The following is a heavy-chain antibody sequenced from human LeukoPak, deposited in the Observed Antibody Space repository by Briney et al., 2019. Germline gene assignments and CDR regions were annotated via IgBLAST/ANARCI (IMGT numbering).Heavy chain of an antibody. CDR1: GGTFSSYA. CDR2: IIPIFGTA. CDR3: ASYQQQLVLRS. Sequence: ASVKVSCKASGGTFSSYAISWVRQAPGQGLEWMGGIIPIFGTANYAQKFQGRVTITADESTSTAYMELSSLRSEDTAVYYCASYQQQLVLRSWGQGTVVTVSS. J-gene: IGHJ3*01. V-gene: IGHV1-69*13. D-gene: IGHD6-13*01.